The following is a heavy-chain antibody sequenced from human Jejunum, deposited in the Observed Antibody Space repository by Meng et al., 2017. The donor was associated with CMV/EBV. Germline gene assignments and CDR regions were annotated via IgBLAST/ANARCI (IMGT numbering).Heavy chain of an antibody. Sequence: VSGGSISTYYWTWIRQPPGKGLEWIGYIYYSGNTNYNPSLQSRVTISLDTSKNQFSLKLTSVSAADTAVYYCARANSGFGGNLDYWGQGTLVTVSS. CDR2: IYYSGNT. CDR1: GGSISTYY. J-gene: IGHJ4*02. CDR3: ARANSGFGGNLDY. D-gene: IGHD4-23*01. V-gene: IGHV4-59*01.